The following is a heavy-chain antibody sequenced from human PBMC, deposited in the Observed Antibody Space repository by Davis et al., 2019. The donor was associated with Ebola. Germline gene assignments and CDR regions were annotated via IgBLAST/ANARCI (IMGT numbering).Heavy chain of an antibody. J-gene: IGHJ6*02. V-gene: IGHV1-8*02. Sequence: AASVKVSCKASGYTFTSDGINWVRQATGQGLEWMGWMNPNSGNTGYAQKFQGRVTMTRNTSISTAYMELSSLRSEDTAVYYCARSRGVRYQLLLNSDHYGMDVWGQGTTVTVSS. CDR1: GYTFTSDG. CDR2: MNPNSGNT. D-gene: IGHD2-2*01. CDR3: ARSRGVRYQLLLNSDHYGMDV.